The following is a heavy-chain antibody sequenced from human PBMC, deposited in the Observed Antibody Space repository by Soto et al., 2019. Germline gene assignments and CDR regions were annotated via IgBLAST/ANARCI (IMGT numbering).Heavy chain of an antibody. V-gene: IGHV4-31*03. D-gene: IGHD2-15*01. J-gene: IGHJ6*02. CDR1: GGSISSGGDY. CDR2: IYYSGST. CDR3: ARATPYYYYGMDV. Sequence: QVQLQESGPGLVKPSQTLSHTCTVSGGSISSGGDYWSWIRQHPGKGLEWIGYIYYSGSTYYNPSLKSRVTLSVDTSKNHFSLKLSSVTAADTAVYYCARATPYYYYGMDVWGQGTTVTVSS.